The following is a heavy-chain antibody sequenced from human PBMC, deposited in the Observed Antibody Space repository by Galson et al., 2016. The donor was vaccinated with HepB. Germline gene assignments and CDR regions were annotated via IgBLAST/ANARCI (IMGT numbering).Heavy chain of an antibody. CDR2: IIPIFGTA. J-gene: IGHJ4*02. CDR3: ARRVKGSSGWYFDY. V-gene: IGHV1-69*06. Sequence: SVKVSCKASGGTFSSYAISWVRQAPGQGLEWMGGIIPIFGTANYAQKFQGRVTITADKSTSTAYMELSSLRSEDTAVYYCARRVKGSSGWYFDYWGQGTLVTVSS. D-gene: IGHD6-19*01. CDR1: GGTFSSYA.